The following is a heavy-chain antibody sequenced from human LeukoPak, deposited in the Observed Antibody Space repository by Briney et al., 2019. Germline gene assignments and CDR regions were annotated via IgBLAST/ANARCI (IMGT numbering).Heavy chain of an antibody. CDR3: AGDGVEAGVYFDC. CDR1: GFTFSSHW. CDR2: INQDGREK. Sequence: GGSLRLSCGASGFTFSSHWVSWVLQAPGDGLEGVANINQDGREKYYVDSVKDRFTFARDNAKKSLYLQMNNLRAEDTAVYYCAGDGVEAGVYFDCWGQGTLVTVSS. D-gene: IGHD6-13*01. J-gene: IGHJ4*02. V-gene: IGHV3-7*01.